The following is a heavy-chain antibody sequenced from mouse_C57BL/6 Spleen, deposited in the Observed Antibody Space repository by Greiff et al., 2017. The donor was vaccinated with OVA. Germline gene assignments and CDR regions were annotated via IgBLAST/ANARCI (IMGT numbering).Heavy chain of an antibody. Sequence: EVKLEESGPELVKPGASVKISCKASGYSFTGYYMHWVKQSHGNILDWIGYIYPYNGVSSYNQKFKGKATLTVDKSSSTAYMELRSLTSEDSAVYYCARLGDSYEGAYWGQGTLVTVSA. CDR1: GYSFTGYY. CDR3: ARLGDSYEGAY. D-gene: IGHD1-1*01. J-gene: IGHJ3*01. CDR2: IYPYNGVS. V-gene: IGHV1-31*01.